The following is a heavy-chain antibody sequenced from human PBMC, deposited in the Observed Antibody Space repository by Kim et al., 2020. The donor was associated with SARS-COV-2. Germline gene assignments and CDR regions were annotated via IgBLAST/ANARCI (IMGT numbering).Heavy chain of an antibody. J-gene: IGHJ5*02. CDR1: GFTFSSYA. V-gene: IGHV3-23*01. Sequence: GGSLRLSCAASGFTFSSYAMSWVRQAPGKGLEWVSAISGSGGSTYYADSVKGRFTISRDNSKNTLYLQMNSLRAEDTAVYYCAKVPTRDDILTQNNWFDPWDQGTLVTVSS. CDR3: AKVPTRDDILTQNNWFDP. CDR2: ISGSGGST. D-gene: IGHD3-9*01.